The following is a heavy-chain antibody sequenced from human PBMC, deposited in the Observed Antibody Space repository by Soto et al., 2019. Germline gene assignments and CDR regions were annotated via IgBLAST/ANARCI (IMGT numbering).Heavy chain of an antibody. J-gene: IGHJ4*02. D-gene: IGHD5-18*01. V-gene: IGHV4-34*01. CDR3: AIRGYSYGNTFFY. CDR1: GGSFSGYY. CDR2: INHSGST. Sequence: SETLSLTCAVYGGSFSGYYWSWIRQPPGKGLEWIGEINHSGSTNYNPSLKSRVTISVDTSKNQFSLKLSSVTAADTAVYYCAIRGYSYGNTFFYWGQGTLVTVS.